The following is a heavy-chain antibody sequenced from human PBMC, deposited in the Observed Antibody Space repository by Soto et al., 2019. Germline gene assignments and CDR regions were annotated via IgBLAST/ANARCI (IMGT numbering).Heavy chain of an antibody. Sequence: SETLSLTCAVYGGSFSGYYWSWIRQPPGKGLEWIGEINHSGSTNYNPSLKSRVTISVDTSKNQFSLKLSSVTAADTAVYYCARRGSNYYGMDVWGQGTTVTVSS. V-gene: IGHV4-34*01. CDR3: ARRGSNYYGMDV. CDR1: GGSFSGYY. CDR2: INHSGST. D-gene: IGHD3-10*01. J-gene: IGHJ6*02.